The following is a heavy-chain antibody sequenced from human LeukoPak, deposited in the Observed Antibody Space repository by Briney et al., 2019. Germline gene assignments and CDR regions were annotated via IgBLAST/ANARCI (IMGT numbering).Heavy chain of an antibody. D-gene: IGHD6-19*01. CDR3: ARDPSSSGWYDY. CDR2: IYSGGST. V-gene: IGHV3-53*01. CDR1: GFIFDDYA. Sequence: PGRSLRLSCAASGFIFDDYAMHWVRQAPGKGLEWVSVIYSGGSTYYADSVKGRFTISRDNSKNTLYLQMNSLRAEDTAVYYCARDPSSSGWYDYWGQGTLVTVSS. J-gene: IGHJ4*02.